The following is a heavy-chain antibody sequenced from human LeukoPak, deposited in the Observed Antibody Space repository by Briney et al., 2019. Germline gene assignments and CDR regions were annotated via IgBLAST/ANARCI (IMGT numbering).Heavy chain of an antibody. J-gene: IGHJ6*02. CDR1: GFTFSSYA. CDR2: ISSNGGST. D-gene: IGHD3-10*01. Sequence: GGSLRLSCSASGFTFSSYAMHWVRQAPGKGLEYVSAISSNGGSTYYADSVKGRFTISRDNSKNTLYLQMSSLRAEDTAVYYCVKATYYYGSGSYEIYYYGMDVWGQGTAVTVSS. V-gene: IGHV3-64D*06. CDR3: VKATYYYGSGSYEIYYYGMDV.